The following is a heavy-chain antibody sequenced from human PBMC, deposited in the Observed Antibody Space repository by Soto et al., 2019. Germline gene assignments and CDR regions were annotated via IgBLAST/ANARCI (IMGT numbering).Heavy chain of an antibody. CDR2: IYYSGNT. CDR1: GGSVSSGSYY. CDR3: ARIVLYGDYVWFDP. Sequence: PSETLSLTCTVSGGSVSSGSYYWSWIRQPPGKGLEWIGYIYYSGNTNYNPSLKSRVTISVDTSKNQFSLKLNSVTAADTAVYYCARIVLYGDYVWFDPWGQGTLVTVSS. D-gene: IGHD4-17*01. V-gene: IGHV4-61*01. J-gene: IGHJ5*02.